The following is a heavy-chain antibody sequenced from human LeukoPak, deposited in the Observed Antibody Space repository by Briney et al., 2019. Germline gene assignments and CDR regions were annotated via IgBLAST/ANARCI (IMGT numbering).Heavy chain of an antibody. CDR1: GGSISSGGYS. J-gene: IGHJ3*02. Sequence: SQTLSLTCAVSGGSISSGGYSWSWIRQPPGKGLEWIGYIYHSGSTYYNPSLKSRVTISVDRSKTQFSLKLSSVTAADTAVYYCARALQAPAFDIWGQGTMVTVSS. CDR2: IYHSGST. CDR3: ARALQAPAFDI. V-gene: IGHV4-30-2*01.